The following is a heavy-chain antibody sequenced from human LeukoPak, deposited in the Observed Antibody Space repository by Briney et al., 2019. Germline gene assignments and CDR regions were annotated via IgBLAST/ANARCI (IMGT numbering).Heavy chain of an antibody. CDR1: GGTFSSYA. Sequence: RASVKVSCKASGGTFSSYAISWVRQAPGQGLEWMGGIIPIFGTANYAQKFQGRVTITADKSTSTAYMELSSLRSEDTAVYYCARGDYGENWFDPWGQGTLVTVSS. CDR2: IIPIFGTA. D-gene: IGHD4-17*01. V-gene: IGHV1-69*06. J-gene: IGHJ5*02. CDR3: ARGDYGENWFDP.